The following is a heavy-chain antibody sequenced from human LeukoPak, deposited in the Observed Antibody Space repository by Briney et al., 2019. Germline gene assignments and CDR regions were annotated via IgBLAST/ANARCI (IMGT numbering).Heavy chain of an antibody. CDR1: GYSFTGYY. CDR2: INPSGGST. V-gene: IGHV1-46*01. CDR3: ARDVEMATIRDYYYYMDV. J-gene: IGHJ6*03. Sequence: ASVKVSCKASGYSFTGYYIHWVRQAPGQGLEWMGIINPSGGSTSYAQKFQGRVTMTRDTSTSTVYMELSSLRSEDTAVYYCARDVEMATIRDYYYYMDVWGKGTTVTISS. D-gene: IGHD5-24*01.